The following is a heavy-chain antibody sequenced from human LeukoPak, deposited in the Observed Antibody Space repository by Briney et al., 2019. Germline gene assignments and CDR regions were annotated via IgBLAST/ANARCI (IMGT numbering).Heavy chain of an antibody. D-gene: IGHD4-23*01. CDR1: GGSISSYY. CDR2: IYNGGST. Sequence: SETLSLTCTVSGGSISSYYWSWIRQPPGKGPEWVGHIYNGGSTNYNPSLKSRVTMSVDTSKNHFSVKLSSVTAADTAVYYCARHYRGLDYWGQGTLATVSS. CDR3: ARHYRGLDY. J-gene: IGHJ4*02. V-gene: IGHV4-59*01.